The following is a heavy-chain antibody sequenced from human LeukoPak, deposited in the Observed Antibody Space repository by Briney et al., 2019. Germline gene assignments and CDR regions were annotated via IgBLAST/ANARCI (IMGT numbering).Heavy chain of an antibody. D-gene: IGHD5-18*01. Sequence: GGSLRLSCAASGFTFSSYGMSWVRQAPGKGLEWVSAISGSGGSTYYADSVRGRFTISRDNAKNSLYLQMHSLRAEDTAVYYCARVSSSGYGVSSGLFYWGQGTLVTVSS. CDR2: ISGSGGST. V-gene: IGHV3-23*01. J-gene: IGHJ4*02. CDR3: ARVSSSGYGVSSGLFY. CDR1: GFTFSSYG.